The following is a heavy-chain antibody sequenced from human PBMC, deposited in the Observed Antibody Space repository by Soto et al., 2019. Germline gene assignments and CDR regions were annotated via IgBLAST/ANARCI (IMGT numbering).Heavy chain of an antibody. CDR2: ISYDGSNK. J-gene: IGHJ4*02. CDR1: GFTFSSCG. V-gene: IGHV3-30*18. CDR3: AKGFHPYYGPTQAFDY. Sequence: PGGSLRLSCAACGFTFSSCGMHWVRQAPGKGLEWVAVISYDGSNKYYADSVKGRFTISRDNSKNTLYLQMNSLRAEDTAVYYCAKGFHPYYGPTQAFDYCGQDTLVTLSS. D-gene: IGHD3-22*01.